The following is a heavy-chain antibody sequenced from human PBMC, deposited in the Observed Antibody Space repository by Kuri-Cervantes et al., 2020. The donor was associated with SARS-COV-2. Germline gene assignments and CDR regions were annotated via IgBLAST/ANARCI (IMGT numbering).Heavy chain of an antibody. CDR3: ARHPSGYCSSTSCRNHYYYYGMDV. CDR1: GGSFSGYY. CDR2: INHSGST. D-gene: IGHD2-2*01. V-gene: IGHV4-34*01. Sequence: SETLSLTCAVYGGSFSGYYWSWIRQPPGKGREWIGEINHSGSTYYNPSLKSRVTISVDTSKNQFSLKLSSVTAADTAVYYCARHPSGYCSSTSCRNHYYYYGMDVWGQGTTVTVSS. J-gene: IGHJ6*02.